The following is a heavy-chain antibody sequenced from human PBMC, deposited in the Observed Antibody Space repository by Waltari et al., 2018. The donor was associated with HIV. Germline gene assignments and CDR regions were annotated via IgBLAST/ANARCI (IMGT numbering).Heavy chain of an antibody. D-gene: IGHD6-19*01. J-gene: IGHJ5*01. V-gene: IGHV3-7*01. CDR3: ARVYSSSSGRALDS. CDR2: IKQDRSEK. CDR1: GFTFSSYW. Sequence: EVQLVESGGGLVQPGGYLRLSCAASGFTFSSYWMSWVRQATGKGREWVANIKQDRSEKDYVDSVKGRFTMSRDNAKNSLYLQMNSPRAEDTAVYYCARVYSSSSGRALDSWGQGTLVTVSS.